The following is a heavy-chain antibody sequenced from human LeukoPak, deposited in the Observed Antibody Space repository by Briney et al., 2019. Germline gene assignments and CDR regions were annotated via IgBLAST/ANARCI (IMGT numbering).Heavy chain of an antibody. D-gene: IGHD6-13*01. CDR3: ARDNGRGPGIAAAGSDAFDI. CDR2: IYHSGST. V-gene: IGHV4-30-2*01. J-gene: IGHJ3*02. Sequence: PSETLSLTCTVSGGSISSGGYYWSWIRQPPGKGLEWIGYIYHSGSTYYNPSLKSRVTISVDRSKNQFSLKLSSVTAADTAVYYCARDNGRGPGIAAAGSDAFDIWGQGTMVTVPS. CDR1: GGSISSGGYY.